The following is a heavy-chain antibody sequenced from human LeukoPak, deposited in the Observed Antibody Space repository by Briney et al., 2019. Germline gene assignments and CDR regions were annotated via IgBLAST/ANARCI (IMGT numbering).Heavy chain of an antibody. Sequence: SETLSLTCTVSGGSISSGGYYWSWIRQHPGKGLEWIGYIYYSGSTYYNPSLKSRVTISVDTSKNQFSLKLSSVTAADTAVYYCVRVVSGYIGRYYYYMDVWGKGTTVTVSS. CDR3: VRVVSGYIGRYYYYMDV. D-gene: IGHD6-25*01. CDR1: GGSISSGGYY. J-gene: IGHJ6*03. CDR2: IYYSGST. V-gene: IGHV4-31*03.